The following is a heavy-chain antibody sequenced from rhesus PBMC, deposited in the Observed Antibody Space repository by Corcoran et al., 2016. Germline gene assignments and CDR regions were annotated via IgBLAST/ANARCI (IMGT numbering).Heavy chain of an antibody. J-gene: IGHJ5-2*02. V-gene: IGHV4-81*01. Sequence: QLQLQESGPGLVKPSETLSLTCAVSGGSIRGYYWTWIRQPPGKGLEWIGCIDGTIGQTTSHPPPRRRVPISKDTAKKRFSLNLRSLTAADTAVYYCAMRRASLDVWGRGILVTVSS. CDR2: IDGTIGQT. CDR3: AMRRASLDV. CDR1: GGSIRGYY.